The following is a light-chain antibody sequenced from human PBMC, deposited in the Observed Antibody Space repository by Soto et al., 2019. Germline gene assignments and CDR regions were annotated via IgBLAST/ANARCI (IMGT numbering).Light chain of an antibody. J-gene: IGLJ2*01. CDR3: APWDDSLFGKL. V-gene: IGLV1-47*02. CDR1: KSNIVSNE. Sequence: QSVLTQPPSASGTPGPRVTISCSGSKSNIVSNEVYWYQQLPGTAPKFLIYADSQRPSGVPDRFSASKSGTSASLTISGLRSEDEADYYCAPWDDSLFGKLVGGGTQLTVL. CDR2: ADS.